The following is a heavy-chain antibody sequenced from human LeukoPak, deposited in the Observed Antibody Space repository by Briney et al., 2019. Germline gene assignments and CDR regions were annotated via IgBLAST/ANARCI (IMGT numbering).Heavy chain of an antibody. CDR1: GYTFTGYY. V-gene: IGHV1-2*02. D-gene: IGHD5-18*01. Sequence: ASVKVSCKASGYTFTGYYMHWVRQAPGQGLEWMGWINPNSGGTNYAQKFQGRVTMTRDTSISTAYMELSRLRSDDTAVYYCARVQVGNSYGLIGSPTDYWGQGTLVTVSS. J-gene: IGHJ4*02. CDR3: ARVQVGNSYGLIGSPTDY. CDR2: INPNSGGT.